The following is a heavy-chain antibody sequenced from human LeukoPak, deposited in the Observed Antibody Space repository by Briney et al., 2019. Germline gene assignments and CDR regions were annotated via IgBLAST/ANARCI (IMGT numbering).Heavy chain of an antibody. CDR1: GFNVSSNY. J-gene: IGHJ3*02. V-gene: IGHV3-53*01. CDR3: ARDRVYLGREDAFDI. CDR2: IYSIGST. D-gene: IGHD7-27*01. Sequence: GGSLRLSCAASGFNVSSNYMSWVRQAPGKGLEWVSVIYSIGSTFYADSVKGRFTISRDNSKNTLYLHMNSLRTEDTAVYYCARDRVYLGREDAFDIWGQGTMVTVSS.